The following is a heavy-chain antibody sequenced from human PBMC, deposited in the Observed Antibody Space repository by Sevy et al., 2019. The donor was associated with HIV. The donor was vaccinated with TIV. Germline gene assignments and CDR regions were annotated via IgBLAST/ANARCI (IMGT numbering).Heavy chain of an antibody. Sequence: GGSLRLSCAASEVTFSNYAMSWVRQAPGKGLEWVSSISGSGGETFYADSVKGRFTISRDKSKNTLYLQMNSLRVEDTAVYYCAKDMILVAGEALDIWGQGTMVTVSS. J-gene: IGHJ3*02. D-gene: IGHD3-22*01. CDR2: ISGSGGET. CDR3: AKDMILVAGEALDI. CDR1: EVTFSNYA. V-gene: IGHV3-23*01.